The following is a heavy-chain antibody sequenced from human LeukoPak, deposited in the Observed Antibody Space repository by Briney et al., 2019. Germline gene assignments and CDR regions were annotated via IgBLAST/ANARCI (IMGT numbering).Heavy chain of an antibody. CDR3: VRPPYDSSGPNYYYYGMDV. V-gene: IGHV3-48*04. Sequence: PGGSLRLSCAASGFTFSSYAMSWVRQAPGKGLEWVSYISSSGSTIYYADSVKGRFTISRDNAKNSLYLQMNSLRAEDTAVYYCVRPPYDSSGPNYYYYGMDVWGQGTTVTVSS. J-gene: IGHJ6*02. CDR2: ISSSGSTI. CDR1: GFTFSSYA. D-gene: IGHD3-22*01.